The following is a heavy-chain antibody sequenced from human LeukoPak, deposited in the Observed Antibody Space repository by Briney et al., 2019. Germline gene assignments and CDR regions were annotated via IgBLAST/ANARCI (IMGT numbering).Heavy chain of an antibody. J-gene: IGHJ4*02. CDR2: IHYTGAT. Sequence: PSETLSLTCAVYGGSITGYYWSWIRQTPGRGLEWVGEIHYTGATSYNPSLKSRATISTDTSKNQFSLRLSSVTAADTAVYYCASGSSGYYFDYWGQGTLVTVSS. CDR1: GGSITGYY. V-gene: IGHV4-34*01. D-gene: IGHD3-22*01. CDR3: ASGSSGYYFDY.